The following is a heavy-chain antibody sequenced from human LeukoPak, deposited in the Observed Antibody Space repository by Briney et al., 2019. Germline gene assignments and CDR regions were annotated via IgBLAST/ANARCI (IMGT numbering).Heavy chain of an antibody. CDR2: IYSGYTT. CDR1: GFTVSSNY. CDR3: ANNFDY. J-gene: IGHJ4*02. Sequence: PGGSLRLSCAASGFTVSSNYMSWVRQAPGKGLEWVSVIYSGYTTYYADSVKGRFTISRDNSKNTLSLQMNSLRAEDTAVYYCANNFDYWGQGTLVTVSS. V-gene: IGHV3-53*01.